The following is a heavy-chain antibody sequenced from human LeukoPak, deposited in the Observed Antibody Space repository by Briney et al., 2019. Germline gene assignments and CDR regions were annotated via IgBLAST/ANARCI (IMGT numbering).Heavy chain of an antibody. V-gene: IGHV3-21*01. CDR1: AFSLSVYN. CDR2: ISYTGTYI. CDR3: VKGSGDY. J-gene: IGHJ4*02. Sequence: GGSLRLSCAASAFSLSVYNMNWVRQAPGKGLEWVSSISYTGTYIYYADSVKGRFTISRDNARDSLYLQMNSLRVEDTAVYYCVKGSGDYWGQGTLVTVSS.